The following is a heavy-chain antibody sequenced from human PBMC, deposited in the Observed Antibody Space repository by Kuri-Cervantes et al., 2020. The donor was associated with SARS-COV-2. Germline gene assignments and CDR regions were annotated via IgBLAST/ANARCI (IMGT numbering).Heavy chain of an antibody. D-gene: IGHD5-12*01. V-gene: IGHV3-74*01. Sequence: GESLKISCPASGFTFSSYWMHWVRQAPGKGLVWVSRINSDGSSTSYADSVKGRFTISRDDAKNTLYLHMHSLRAEDTAVYYCARVVATTVRGTNYYYYGMDVWGQGTTVTVSS. CDR2: INSDGSST. J-gene: IGHJ6*02. CDR1: GFTFSSYW. CDR3: ARVVATTVRGTNYYYYGMDV.